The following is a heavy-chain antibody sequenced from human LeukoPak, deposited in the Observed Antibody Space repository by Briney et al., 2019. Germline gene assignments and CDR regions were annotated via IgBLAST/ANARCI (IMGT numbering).Heavy chain of an antibody. Sequence: QPGGSLRLSCVASGFTISNYWMHWVRQAPGKGLVWVSRINSDGSITTYADSVKGRFTISRDNAKNTMYLQMNSLRDDDTAVYYCATLLPGVWGQGTLVTVSS. D-gene: IGHD1-26*01. J-gene: IGHJ4*02. CDR3: ATLLPGV. V-gene: IGHV3-74*01. CDR1: GFTISNYW. CDR2: INSDGSIT.